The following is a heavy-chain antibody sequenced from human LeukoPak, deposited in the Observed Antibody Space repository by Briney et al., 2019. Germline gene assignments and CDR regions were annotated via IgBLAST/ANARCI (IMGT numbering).Heavy chain of an antibody. D-gene: IGHD1-26*01. CDR2: MSGSGGST. J-gene: IGHJ4*02. CDR3: ARDSGRFYIDY. V-gene: IGHV3-23*02. CDR1: GFTFSSYV. Sequence: PGGSLRLSCAASGFTFSSYVMSWVRQAPGKGLEWVSGMSGSGGSTYYGDSVKGRFTISRDNSKNTLYLQMNSLRAEDTAVYYCARDSGRFYIDYWGQGTLVTVSS.